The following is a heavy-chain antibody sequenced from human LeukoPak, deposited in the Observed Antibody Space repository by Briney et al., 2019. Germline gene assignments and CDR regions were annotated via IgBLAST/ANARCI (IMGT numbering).Heavy chain of an antibody. CDR1: GYSFTSYW. D-gene: IGHD3-22*01. J-gene: IGHJ4*02. V-gene: IGHV5-51*01. CDR2: IYPGDSDT. Sequence: GESLKISCKGSGYSFTSYWIAWVRQMPGKGLEWMGIIYPGDSDTRYSPSFQGQVTISADKSISTAYLQWSSLKASDTAMYYCARGARFYDSSGYYLRYFDYWGQGTLVTVSS. CDR3: ARGARFYDSSGYYLRYFDY.